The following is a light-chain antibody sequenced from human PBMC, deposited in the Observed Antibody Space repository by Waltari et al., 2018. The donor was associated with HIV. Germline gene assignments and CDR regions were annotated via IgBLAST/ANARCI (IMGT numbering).Light chain of an antibody. J-gene: IGLJ1*01. V-gene: IGLV2-11*01. CDR2: EVN. CDR3: CSYAGAYTYV. CDR1: SSDIGYFYY. Sequence: QSALTQPRSVSGSPGQSVTISCTGTSSDIGYFYYVHWYQQFPGKAPKVIIYEVNQRPSGVPDRFTGSKSGITASLTISGLQGEDEADYYCCSYAGAYTYVFGTGTKVIVL.